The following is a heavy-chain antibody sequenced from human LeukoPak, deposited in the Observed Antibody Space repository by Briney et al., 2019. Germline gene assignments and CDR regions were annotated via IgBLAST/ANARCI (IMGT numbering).Heavy chain of an antibody. J-gene: IGHJ5*02. D-gene: IGHD3-9*01. CDR2: ISAYNGNT. V-gene: IGHV1-18*01. CDR1: GYTFTSYG. CDR3: ARVTLDYDIMTGYFDP. Sequence: ASVKVSCKASGYTFTSYGISWVRQAPGQGLEWMGWISAYNGNTNYAQKLQGRVTMTTDTSTSTAYMELRSLRSDDTAVYYCARVTLDYDIMTGYFDPWGQGTLVTVSS.